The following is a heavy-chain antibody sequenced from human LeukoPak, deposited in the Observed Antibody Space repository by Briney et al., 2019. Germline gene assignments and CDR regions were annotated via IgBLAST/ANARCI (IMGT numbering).Heavy chain of an antibody. Sequence: ASVKVSCKASGYTFTDYYIHWVRQAPGQGLEWMGWISPNSGGTNYAQKFQGRVILTRATSIRTAYMELSGLTSDDTAVYYCARAEVAGNILIDYWGQGTLVIVSS. CDR2: ISPNSGGT. J-gene: IGHJ4*02. CDR3: ARAEVAGNILIDY. CDR1: GYTFTDYY. D-gene: IGHD6-19*01. V-gene: IGHV1-2*02.